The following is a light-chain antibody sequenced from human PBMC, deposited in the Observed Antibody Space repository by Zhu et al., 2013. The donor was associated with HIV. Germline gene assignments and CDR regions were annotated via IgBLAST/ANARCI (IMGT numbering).Light chain of an antibody. J-gene: IGKJ3*01. CDR1: QAIGSY. Sequence: AIRMTQSPPSFSASTGGRVTITCRASQAIGSYLAWYQQKPGKAPKLLIYAASTLQSGVPSRFSGVGSGTDFTLTISSLQPEDAATYYCQQLNSYPIFAFGPGTKVNIK. CDR2: AAS. CDR3: QQLNSYPIFA. V-gene: IGKV1-8*01.